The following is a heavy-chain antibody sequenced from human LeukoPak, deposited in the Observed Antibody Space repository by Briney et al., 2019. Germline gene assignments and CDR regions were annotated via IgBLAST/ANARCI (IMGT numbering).Heavy chain of an antibody. D-gene: IGHD5-24*01. V-gene: IGHV4-59*01. Sequence: SETLSLTCSVSGGSISSSYWSWIRQPPGKGLEWIGHIYYSGSTNYNPSLKSRVTISVDTSKNQFSLKLSSVTTADTAVYYCARAIRDGYNFRGSYYYSYMDVWGKGTTVTVSS. J-gene: IGHJ6*03. CDR3: ARAIRDGYNFRGSYYYSYMDV. CDR2: IYYSGST. CDR1: GGSISSSY.